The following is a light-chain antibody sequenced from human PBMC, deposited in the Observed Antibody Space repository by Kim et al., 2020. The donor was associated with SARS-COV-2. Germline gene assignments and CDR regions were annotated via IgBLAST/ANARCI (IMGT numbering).Light chain of an antibody. CDR2: DNN. V-gene: IGLV1-51*01. Sequence: GKKVSIYCSGSTSNIGNYHVSWYQQLPGTAPKLLIYDNNMRHSGIPDRFAGSKSGTSATLGITGLQTGDEADYFCGTWDSRLGGVVFGGGTKVTVL. J-gene: IGLJ2*01. CDR1: TSNIGNYH. CDR3: GTWDSRLGGVV.